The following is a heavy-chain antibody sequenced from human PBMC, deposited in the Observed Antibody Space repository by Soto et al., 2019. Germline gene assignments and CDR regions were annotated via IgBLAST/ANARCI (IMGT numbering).Heavy chain of an antibody. D-gene: IGHD3-22*01. CDR1: GGCVSSGSYY. CDR3: ATATYYYDSSGYYFFP. J-gene: IGHJ5*02. CDR2: IYYSGST. Sequence: ETLSVTCTVAGGCVSSGSYYWSWIRQPPGKGLEWIGYIYYSGSTNYNPSLKSRVTISVDTSKNQFSLKLRSVTAADTAVYYCATATYYYDSSGYYFFPWGQGTLVTVSS. V-gene: IGHV4-61*01.